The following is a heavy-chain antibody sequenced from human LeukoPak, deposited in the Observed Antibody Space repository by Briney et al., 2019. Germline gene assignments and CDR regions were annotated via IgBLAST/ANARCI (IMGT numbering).Heavy chain of an antibody. Sequence: XXVSGGSISSSSYYWGWIRQPPGKGLEWIGSIYYSGSTYYNPSLKSRVTISLETARNQFSLKLNSVTAADTAVYXXXXXNXXGXVDIWGXGXMVTVSS. CDR3: XXXNXXGXVDI. V-gene: IGHV4-39*07. CDR1: GGSISSSSYY. D-gene: IGHD5-24*01. CDR2: IYYSGST. J-gene: IGHJ3*02.